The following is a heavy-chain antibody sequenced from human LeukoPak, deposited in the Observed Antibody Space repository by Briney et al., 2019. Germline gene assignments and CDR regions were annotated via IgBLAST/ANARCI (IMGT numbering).Heavy chain of an antibody. CDR1: GGSFSGYY. D-gene: IGHD4-11*01. Sequence: PSETLSLTCAVYGGSFSGYYWSWIRQPPGKGLEWIGEINHSGSTNYNPSLKSRVTISVDTSKNQFSLKLSSVTAADTAVYYCAMIPLGTTVTLDYWGRGTLVTVSS. V-gene: IGHV4-34*01. J-gene: IGHJ4*02. CDR2: INHSGST. CDR3: AMIPLGTTVTLDY.